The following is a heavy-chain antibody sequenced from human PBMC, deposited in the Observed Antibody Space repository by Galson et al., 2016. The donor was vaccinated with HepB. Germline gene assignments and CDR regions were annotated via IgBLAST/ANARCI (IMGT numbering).Heavy chain of an antibody. CDR3: AKDRGGSDPNDAFDV. CDR2: ISPYNGNT. CDR1: GYTFVDYG. J-gene: IGHJ3*01. Sequence: SVKVSCKASGYTFVDYGLSWVRQAPGQGLEWMGWISPYNGNTNSAQNVQGRLTMTTDASTSTAYLQLRSLRSDDTAVDYCAKDRGGSDPNDAFDVWGQGTMVTVSS. D-gene: IGHD3-16*01. V-gene: IGHV1-18*01.